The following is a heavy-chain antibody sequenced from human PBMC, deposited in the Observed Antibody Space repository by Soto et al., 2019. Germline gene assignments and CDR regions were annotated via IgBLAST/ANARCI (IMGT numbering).Heavy chain of an antibody. CDR3: ARTYESDYMDV. V-gene: IGHV3-66*01. Sequence: GGSLRLSCAASGFTFSTSYVSWVRQAPGKGLEWVSIIYSGGSSYYSDSVKGRFIISRDNSKNTLHLQMNSLTAQDTAVYYCARTYESDYMDVWGKGTTVTVSS. J-gene: IGHJ6*03. CDR2: IYSGGSS. D-gene: IGHD3-3*01. CDR1: GFTFSTSY.